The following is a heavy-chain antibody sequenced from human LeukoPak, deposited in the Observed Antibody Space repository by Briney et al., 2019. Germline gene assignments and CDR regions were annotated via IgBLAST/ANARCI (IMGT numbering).Heavy chain of an antibody. CDR2: ISAYNGNT. V-gene: IGHV1-18*01. J-gene: IGHJ6*02. CDR3: ARVPPIADTAMVYYYYYGMDV. D-gene: IGHD5-18*01. Sequence: ASVKVSCKASGYTFTSYGISWVRQAPGQGLEWMGWISAYNGNTSYAQKLQGRVTMTTDTSTSTAYMELRSLRSDDTAVYYCARVPPIADTAMVYYYYYGMDVWGQGTTVTVSS. CDR1: GYTFTSYG.